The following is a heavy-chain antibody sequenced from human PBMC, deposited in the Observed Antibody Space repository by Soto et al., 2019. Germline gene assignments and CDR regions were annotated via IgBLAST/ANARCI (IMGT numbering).Heavy chain of an antibody. Sequence: EVQLLESGGGLVQPGGSLRLSCAASGFTFSSYAMSWVRQAPGKGLEWVSAISGSGGSTYYADSVKGRFTISRDNSKNTQYLQMNSLRAEDTAVYYCAKGDFWSGYWDYWGQGTLVTVSS. D-gene: IGHD3-3*01. J-gene: IGHJ4*02. V-gene: IGHV3-23*01. CDR3: AKGDFWSGYWDY. CDR1: GFTFSSYA. CDR2: ISGSGGST.